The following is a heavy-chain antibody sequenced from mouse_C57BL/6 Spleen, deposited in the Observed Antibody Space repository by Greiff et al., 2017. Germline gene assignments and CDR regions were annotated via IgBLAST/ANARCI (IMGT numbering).Heavy chain of an antibody. Sequence: VQLQQPGAELVRPGTSVKLSCKASGYTFTSYWMHWVKQRPGQGLEWIGVIDPSDSYTNYNQKFKGKATLTVDTSSSTAYMQLSSLTSEDSAVYYCARGLYYGNFDYWGQGTTLTVSS. J-gene: IGHJ2*01. CDR1: GYTFTSYW. V-gene: IGHV1-59*01. CDR2: IDPSDSYT. D-gene: IGHD2-1*01. CDR3: ARGLYYGNFDY.